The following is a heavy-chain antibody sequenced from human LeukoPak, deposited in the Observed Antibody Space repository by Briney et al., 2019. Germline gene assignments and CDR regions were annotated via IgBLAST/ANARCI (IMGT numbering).Heavy chain of an antibody. D-gene: IGHD3-10*01. CDR3: ASQGMVRGVILSLYYFDY. J-gene: IGHJ4*02. V-gene: IGHV3-30-3*01. Sequence: PGRSLRPSCAASGFTFSSYAMHWVCQAPGKGLEWVAVISYDGSNKYYADSVKGRFTISRDNSKNTLYLQMNSLRAEDTAVYYCASQGMVRGVILSLYYFDYWGQGTLVTVSS. CDR2: ISYDGSNK. CDR1: GFTFSSYA.